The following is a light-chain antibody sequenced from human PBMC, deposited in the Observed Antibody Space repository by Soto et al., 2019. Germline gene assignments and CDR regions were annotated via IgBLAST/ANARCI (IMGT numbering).Light chain of an antibody. J-gene: IGKJ2*01. Sequence: DIQMTQSLSSLSASVGDTVTITCRASQSISNSLSWYQQKPGKAPKFLIYVASTLQRGVPSRFSGSGSWPDFTLTISSLQPEDVATYYCQQTFSPPYTFGQGTKLEIK. CDR1: QSISNS. V-gene: IGKV1-39*01. CDR2: VAS. CDR3: QQTFSPPYT.